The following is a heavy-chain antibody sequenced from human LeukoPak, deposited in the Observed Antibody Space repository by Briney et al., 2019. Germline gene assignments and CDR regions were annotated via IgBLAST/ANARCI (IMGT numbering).Heavy chain of an antibody. Sequence: SETLSLTCSVSGYSISSGYYWGWIRQPPGKGLEWIGSIDHSGSTYYNPSLKSRVTISVDTSKNQFSLKLSSVTAADTAVYYCARHGIVVVPAAIKTRVTIDYFDYWGQGTLVTVSS. J-gene: IGHJ4*02. CDR3: ARHGIVVVPAAIKTRVTIDYFDY. V-gene: IGHV4-38-2*02. CDR2: IDHSGST. CDR1: GYSISSGYY. D-gene: IGHD2-2*02.